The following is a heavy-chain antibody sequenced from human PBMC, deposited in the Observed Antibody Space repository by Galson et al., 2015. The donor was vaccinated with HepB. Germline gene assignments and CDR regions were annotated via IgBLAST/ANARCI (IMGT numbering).Heavy chain of an antibody. D-gene: IGHD2-15*01. Sequence: SVKVSCKASGYTLTSYYMHWVRQAPGQGLEWMGAVNPGGGGTSYAQNFQGRVTMTRDTSTSTVDMELSSLRSEDTAVYYCAREGKNEYCSGGSCYTFDYGGQGTLVTVSS. CDR1: GYTLTSYY. CDR3: AREGKNEYCSGGSCYTFDY. J-gene: IGHJ4*02. V-gene: IGHV1-46*01. CDR2: VNPGGGGT.